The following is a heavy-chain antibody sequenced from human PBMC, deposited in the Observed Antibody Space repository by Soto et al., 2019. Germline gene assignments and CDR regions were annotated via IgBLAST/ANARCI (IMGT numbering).Heavy chain of an antibody. V-gene: IGHV4-61*01. Sequence: PSETLSLTCIVSGGSLSSGSYYWSWIRQPPGKGLEWIGYIYYSGSTNYNPSLKSRVTISVDTSKNQFSLKLSSVTAADTAVYYCAKNYGNAFDIWGQGTMVTVSS. CDR2: IYYSGST. CDR1: GGSLSSGSYY. CDR3: AKNYGNAFDI. J-gene: IGHJ3*02. D-gene: IGHD3-10*01.